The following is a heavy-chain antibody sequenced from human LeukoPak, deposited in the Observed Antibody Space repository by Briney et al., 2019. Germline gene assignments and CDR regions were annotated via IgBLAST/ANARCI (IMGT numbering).Heavy chain of an antibody. CDR1: GYTFTSYG. J-gene: IGHJ4*02. V-gene: IGHV1-18*01. CDR2: ISAYNGNT. CDR3: ARSYYGSGSYYKTADY. Sequence: ASVKVSCKTSGYTFTSYGISWVRQAPGQGLEWMGWISAYNGNTNYAQKLQGRVTMTTDTSTSTAYMELRSLRSDDTAVYYCARSYYGSGSYYKTADYWGQGTLVTVSS. D-gene: IGHD3-10*01.